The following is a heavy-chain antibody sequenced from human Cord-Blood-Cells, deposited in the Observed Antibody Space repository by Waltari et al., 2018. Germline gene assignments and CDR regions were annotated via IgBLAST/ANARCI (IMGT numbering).Heavy chain of an antibody. Sequence: QVQLVQSGAEVKKPGSSVKVSCKASGGTFSSYAISWVRQAPGQGLEWMGRISPILGIANYAQKFQGRVTITADKSTSTAYMELSSLRSEDTAVYYCARVAPGGSYRQVNWFDPWGQGTLVTVSS. CDR2: ISPILGIA. J-gene: IGHJ5*02. CDR3: ARVAPGGSYRQVNWFDP. D-gene: IGHD1-26*01. CDR1: GGTFSSYA. V-gene: IGHV1-69*09.